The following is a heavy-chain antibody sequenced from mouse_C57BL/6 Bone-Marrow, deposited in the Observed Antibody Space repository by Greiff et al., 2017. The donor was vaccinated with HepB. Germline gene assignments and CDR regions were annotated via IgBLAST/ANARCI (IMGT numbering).Heavy chain of an antibody. Sequence: QVQLQQPGAELVRPGPSVKLSCKASGYTFTSYWMHWVKQRPGQGLEWIGVIDPSDSYTNYNQKLKGKATLTVDTSSSTAYMQLSSLTSEDAAVYYCAREAGKDYFDYWGQGTTLTVSS. CDR2: IDPSDSYT. J-gene: IGHJ2*01. V-gene: IGHV1-59*01. D-gene: IGHD4-1*01. CDR1: GYTFTSYW. CDR3: AREAGKDYFDY.